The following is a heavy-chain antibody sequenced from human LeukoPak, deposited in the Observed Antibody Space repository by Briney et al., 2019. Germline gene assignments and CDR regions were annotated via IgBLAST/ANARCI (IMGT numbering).Heavy chain of an antibody. CDR3: ARVGYSSSWYRGDFEY. J-gene: IGHJ4*02. CDR1: GFTFDDYA. V-gene: IGHV3-9*01. D-gene: IGHD6-13*01. Sequence: PGGSLRLSCVASGFTFDDYAMHWVRQAPGKGLEWVSGITWSGGSIGYAASVKGRFTISRDNAKNSLYLQMNSLRAEDTALYYCARVGYSSSWYRGDFEYWGQGTLVTVSS. CDR2: ITWSGGSI.